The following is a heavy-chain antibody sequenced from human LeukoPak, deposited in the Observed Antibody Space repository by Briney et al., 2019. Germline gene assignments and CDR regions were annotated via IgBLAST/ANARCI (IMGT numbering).Heavy chain of an antibody. CDR3: AQGYYSNSLYYYYGMDV. CDR1: GYTFTSYG. D-gene: IGHD4-11*01. CDR2: IIAYNGNT. J-gene: IGHJ6*02. V-gene: IGHV1-18*01. Sequence: ASVKVSCKASGYTFTSYGISWVRQAPGQGLEWMGWIIAYNGNTNYAQKLQGRVTMTTDTSTSTAYMELRGLRSDDTAVYYCAQGYYSNSLYYYYGMDVWGQGTTVTVSS.